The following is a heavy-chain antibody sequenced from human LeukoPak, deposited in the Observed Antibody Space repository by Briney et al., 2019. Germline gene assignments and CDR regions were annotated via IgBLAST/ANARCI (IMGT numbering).Heavy chain of an antibody. CDR3: ARDFLGYCSSTSCYAWGY. J-gene: IGHJ4*02. Sequence: SETLSLTCAVYGGSFSGYYWSWIRQPPGKGLEWIGEINHSGSTNYNPSLKSRVTISVDTSKNQFSLKLSSVTAADTAVYYCARDFLGYCSSTSCYAWGYWGQGTLVTVSS. V-gene: IGHV4-34*01. CDR2: INHSGST. CDR1: GGSFSGYY. D-gene: IGHD2-2*01.